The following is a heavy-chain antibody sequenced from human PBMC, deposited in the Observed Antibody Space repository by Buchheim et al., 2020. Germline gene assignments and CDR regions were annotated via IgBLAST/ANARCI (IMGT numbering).Heavy chain of an antibody. V-gene: IGHV3-30*03. D-gene: IGHD5-18*01. CDR3: ATKGGYAYGDDAFDI. CDR2: ISYDGINK. CDR1: GFTLNSYD. J-gene: IGHJ3*02. Sequence: QEQLVESGGGVVQPGRSLRLSCAASGFTLNSYDMHWVRQPPGKGLEWVALISYDGINKNYVDSVKGRFTISRDNSKSTLYLQMNSLRAEDTAVYYCATKGGYAYGDDAFDIWGRGT.